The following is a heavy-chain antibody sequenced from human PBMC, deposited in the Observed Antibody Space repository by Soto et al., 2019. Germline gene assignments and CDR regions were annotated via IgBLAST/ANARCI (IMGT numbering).Heavy chain of an antibody. CDR3: ALEVGIGVTRLDL. CDR1: GYNFPRSN. CDR2: MNAANGNA. Sequence: QERLGQSGAELRRPGASVKISCRASGYNFPRSNVNWVRQASGQGPEWLGWMNAANGNAAFARDFQGRVTMTRDLSTNTAYLDLGCLSSVDTDMYYCALEVGIGVTRLDLWGPGTFVTVS. V-gene: IGHV1-8*01. D-gene: IGHD2-15*01. J-gene: IGHJ5*02.